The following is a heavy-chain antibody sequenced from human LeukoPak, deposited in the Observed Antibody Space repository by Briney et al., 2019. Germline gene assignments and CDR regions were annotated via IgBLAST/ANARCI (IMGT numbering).Heavy chain of an antibody. J-gene: IGHJ4*02. Sequence: GGSLRLSCAASGFTFSSYAMSWVRQAPGKGLEWVSAISGSGGSTYYADSVKGRFTISRDNSKNTLYLQMNSLRAEDTAVYYCAKDHRYYYDSSGYYGGHYFDYWGQGTLVTVSS. D-gene: IGHD3-22*01. CDR3: AKDHRYYYDSSGYYGGHYFDY. CDR2: ISGSGGST. CDR1: GFTFSSYA. V-gene: IGHV3-23*01.